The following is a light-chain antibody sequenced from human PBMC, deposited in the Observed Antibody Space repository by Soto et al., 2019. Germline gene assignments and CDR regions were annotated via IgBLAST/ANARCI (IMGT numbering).Light chain of an antibody. V-gene: IGKV3-20*01. CDR3: QQYGSSPL. CDR1: QSVSSSY. Sequence: EIVLTQSPGTLSLSPGERATLSCRASQSVSSSYLAWYQQKPGQAPRLLIYGASSRATGIPDRFSGSGSGTDFTLIISRLEAEDFALYYCQQYGSSPLFGPGTKVDIK. J-gene: IGKJ3*01. CDR2: GAS.